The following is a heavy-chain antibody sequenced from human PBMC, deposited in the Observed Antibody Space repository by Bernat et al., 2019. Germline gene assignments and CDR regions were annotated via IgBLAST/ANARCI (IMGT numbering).Heavy chain of an antibody. CDR1: GFTFSSYA. V-gene: IGHV3-23*01. CDR2: SGGYGGST. CDR3: AKGLGGNRNFYYYMDV. J-gene: IGHJ6*03. Sequence: EVQLLESGGGLVQPGESLRLSCAASGFTFSSYAMTWVRQAPGKGLEWVSASGGYGGSTYYADSVKGRFTISRDKSKNTLYLQMNSLRAEDTAIYYCAKGLGGNRNFYYYMDVWGKGTTVIVSS.